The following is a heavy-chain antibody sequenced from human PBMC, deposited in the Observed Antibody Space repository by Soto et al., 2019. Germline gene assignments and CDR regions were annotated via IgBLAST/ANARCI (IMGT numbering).Heavy chain of an antibody. CDR1: GFSFRTYT. CDR2: ISGSGGSP. CDR3: AKARCTTTDCYVPDY. D-gene: IGHD1-26*01. Sequence: EVQLSESGGGLVQTGGSLRLSCAASGFSFRTYTMSWVRQAPGKGLEWLSVISGSGGSPSYADSVQGRFVISRDNARNKLYLQMNSLRAEDTAMYYCAKARCTTTDCYVPDYWGRGTLVTVSS. V-gene: IGHV3-23*01. J-gene: IGHJ4*02.